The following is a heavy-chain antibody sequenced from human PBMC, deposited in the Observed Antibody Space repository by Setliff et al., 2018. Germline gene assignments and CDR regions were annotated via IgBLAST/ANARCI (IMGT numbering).Heavy chain of an antibody. CDR1: GFTFSDYS. D-gene: IGHD3-3*01. CDR2: IRSSSSTI. J-gene: IGHJ6*04. CDR3: ARSYNFWSGPALDV. Sequence: HPGGSLRLSCAASGFTFSDYSMNWVRQAPGKGLEWVSDIRSSSSTIYYADSVKGRFTISRDNAQNSLYLQMNSLRAEDTAVYYCARSYNFWSGPALDVWGKGTTVTVSS. V-gene: IGHV3-48*01.